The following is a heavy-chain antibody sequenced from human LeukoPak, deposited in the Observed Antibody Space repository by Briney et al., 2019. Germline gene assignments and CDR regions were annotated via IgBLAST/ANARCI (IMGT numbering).Heavy chain of an antibody. CDR1: GFTFSSYN. V-gene: IGHV3-48*01. Sequence: PGGSLRLSCAASGFTFSSYNMNWVRQAPGKGLEWVSYISSSSTSKYYADSVKGRFTISRDNAKNSLFLQMSSLRAEDTAVYYCARDCYYGSGSFDFWGQGTLVIVSS. D-gene: IGHD3-10*01. CDR2: ISSSSTSK. J-gene: IGHJ4*02. CDR3: ARDCYYGSGSFDF.